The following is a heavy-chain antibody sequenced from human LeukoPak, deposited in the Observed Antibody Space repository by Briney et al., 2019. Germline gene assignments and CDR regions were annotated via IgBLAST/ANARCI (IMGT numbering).Heavy chain of an antibody. D-gene: IGHD3-3*01. Sequence: PGGSLRLSCSASGFTFSRYSMHWVRQAPGKGLEYVSAFLSDGHTTYYADSVKGRFTTSRDNSKSTLYLQMSSLRAEDTVVYDGVARPATKFWSYYYTVSWGEGTLASVSS. CDR2: FLSDGHTT. CDR1: GFTFSRYS. CDR3: VARPATKFWSYYYTVS. J-gene: IGHJ5*02. V-gene: IGHV3-64D*08.